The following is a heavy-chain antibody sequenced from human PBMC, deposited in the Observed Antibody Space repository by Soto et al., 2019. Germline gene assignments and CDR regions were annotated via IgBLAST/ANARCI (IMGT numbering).Heavy chain of an antibody. D-gene: IGHD2-21*02. J-gene: IGHJ6*02. CDR3: ARDLWGYCGADCYPLDV. CDR2: IYYSGST. Sequence: SETLSLTCTVSGGSISSSSYYWGWIRQPPGKGLEWIGSIYYSGSTNYNPSLKSRVTISVDTSKNQFSLKLNSVTAADTAVYYCARDLWGYCGADCYPLDVWGQGTTVTVSS. CDR1: GGSISSSSYY. V-gene: IGHV4-39*07.